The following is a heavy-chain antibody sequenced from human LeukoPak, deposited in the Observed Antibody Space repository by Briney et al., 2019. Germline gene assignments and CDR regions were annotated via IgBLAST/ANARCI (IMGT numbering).Heavy chain of an antibody. CDR3: ATNSGSYYPLYYFDY. V-gene: IGHV1-2*02. CDR1: GYTFTGYY. Sequence: WASVKVSCKASGYTFTGYYMHWVRQAPGQGLEWMGWINPNSGGTNYAQKFQGRVTMTRDTSISTAYMELSRLRSDGTAVYYCATNSGSYYPLYYFDYWGQGTLVTVSS. J-gene: IGHJ4*02. CDR2: INPNSGGT. D-gene: IGHD1-26*01.